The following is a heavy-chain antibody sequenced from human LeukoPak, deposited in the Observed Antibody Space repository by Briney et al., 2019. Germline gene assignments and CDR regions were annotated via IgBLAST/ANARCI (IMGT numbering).Heavy chain of an antibody. V-gene: IGHV4-61*02. CDR3: ARGSSGYYPRFDY. D-gene: IGHD3-22*01. Sequence: SQTLSLTCTVSGGSISSGSYYWSWIRQPAGKGLEWIGRIYTSGSTNYNPSLKSRVTMSVDTSKNQFSLKLSSVTAADTAVYYCARGSSGYYPRFDYWGQGTLVTVSS. J-gene: IGHJ4*01. CDR2: IYTSGST. CDR1: GGSISSGSYY.